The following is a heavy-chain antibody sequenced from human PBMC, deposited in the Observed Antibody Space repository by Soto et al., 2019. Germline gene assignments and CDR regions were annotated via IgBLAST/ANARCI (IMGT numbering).Heavy chain of an antibody. J-gene: IGHJ6*02. V-gene: IGHV4-31*03. D-gene: IGHD2-15*01. CDR2: IYYSGST. CDR3: ARDLGGDRQLRLYGMDV. CDR1: GGSISSGGYY. Sequence: SETLSLTCTVSGGSISSGGYYWSWIRQHPGKGLEWIGYIYYSGSTYYNPSLKSRVTISVDTSKDQFSLKLSSVTAADTAVYYCARDLGGDRQLRLYGMDVWGQGTTVT.